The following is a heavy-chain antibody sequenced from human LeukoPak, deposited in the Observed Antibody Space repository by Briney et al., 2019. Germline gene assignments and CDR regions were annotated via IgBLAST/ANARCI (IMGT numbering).Heavy chain of an antibody. CDR2: ISDDSATT. CDR3: ARKSASGNYPLDY. J-gene: IGHJ4*02. V-gene: IGHV3-23*01. CDR1: RFTFSNYG. Sequence: GWALRLSCPASRFTFSNYGMSWVRQAPSKGLEGVAVISDDSATTFYADSVKGRFTISRDNANKTVFLQMNSLRAEDTALYYCARKSASGNYPLDYWGQGTLVTVSS. D-gene: IGHD3-10*01.